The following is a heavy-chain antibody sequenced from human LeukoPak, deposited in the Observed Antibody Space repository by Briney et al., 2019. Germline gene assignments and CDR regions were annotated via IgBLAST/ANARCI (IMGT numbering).Heavy chain of an antibody. D-gene: IGHD5-18*01. Sequence: PSETLSLTCAAYGGSFSGYYWSWIRQPPGKGLEWIGSIYYSGSTYYNPSLKSRVTISVDTSKNQFSLKLSSVTAADTAVYYCARDFRSLVDTAMVQNYWGQGTLVTVSS. CDR3: ARDFRSLVDTAMVQNY. CDR1: GGSFSGYY. V-gene: IGHV4-34*01. J-gene: IGHJ4*02. CDR2: IYYSGST.